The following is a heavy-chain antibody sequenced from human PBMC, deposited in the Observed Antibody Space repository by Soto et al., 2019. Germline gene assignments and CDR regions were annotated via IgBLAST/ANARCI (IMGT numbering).Heavy chain of an antibody. D-gene: IGHD1-26*01. CDR3: ARSSGGNFGIIIEGTNWFAP. Sequence: ASVKASCKAPRDTFTSYYINWVRQAPGQGLEWMGVINPHGGSTAYAQKFKGRVTLTRDTSASTVYMEVSSLTSEDTAMYYCARSSGGNFGIIIEGTNWFAPWGQGTLVIVSS. CDR1: RDTFTSYY. CDR2: INPHGGST. J-gene: IGHJ5*02. V-gene: IGHV1-46*01.